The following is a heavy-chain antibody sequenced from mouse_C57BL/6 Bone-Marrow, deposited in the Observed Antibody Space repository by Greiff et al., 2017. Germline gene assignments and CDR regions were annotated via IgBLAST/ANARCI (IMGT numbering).Heavy chain of an antibody. CDR2: ISSGGSYT. Sequence: EVQLQESGGDLVKPGGSLKLSCAASGFTFSSYGMSWVRQTPDKRLEWVATISSGGSYTYYPDSVKGRFTISRDNAKNTLYLQMSSLKSEDTAMYYCARTTVVASMDYWGQGTSVTVSS. D-gene: IGHD1-1*01. J-gene: IGHJ4*01. V-gene: IGHV5-6*01. CDR1: GFTFSSYG. CDR3: ARTTVVASMDY.